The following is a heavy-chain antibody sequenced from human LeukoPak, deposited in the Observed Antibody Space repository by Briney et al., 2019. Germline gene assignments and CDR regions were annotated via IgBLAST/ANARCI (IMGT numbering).Heavy chain of an antibody. Sequence: ETLSLTCAVYGGSFSGYYMSWVRQAPGKGLEWVSVIYSGGSTYYADSVKGRFTISRDNSKNTLYLQMNSLRAEDTAVYYCARGLQGYGYYYYFDYWGQGTLVTVSS. CDR2: IYSGGST. V-gene: IGHV3-53*01. CDR1: GGSFSGYY. D-gene: IGHD5-18*01. J-gene: IGHJ4*02. CDR3: ARGLQGYGYYYYFDY.